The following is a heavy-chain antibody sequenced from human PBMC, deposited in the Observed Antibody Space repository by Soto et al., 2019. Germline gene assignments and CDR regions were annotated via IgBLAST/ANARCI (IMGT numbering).Heavy chain of an antibody. J-gene: IGHJ6*02. Sequence: PGESLNISCKGSGYSFTRYWISWVRQMPGTGLEWMGRIDPSDSYTNYSPSFQGHVTISADKSIITAYLQWSSLKASDTAMYYCARHSGLAAEEYYYYGMDVWGQGTTVTVSS. V-gene: IGHV5-10-1*01. D-gene: IGHD6-13*01. CDR2: IDPSDSYT. CDR3: ARHSGLAAEEYYYYGMDV. CDR1: GYSFTRYW.